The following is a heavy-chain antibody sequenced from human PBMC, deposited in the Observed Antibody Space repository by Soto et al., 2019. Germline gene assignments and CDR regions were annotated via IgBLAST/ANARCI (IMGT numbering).Heavy chain of an antibody. Sequence: QVQLVESGGGVVQPGRSLRLSRAASGFTFSSYGMHWVRQAPGKGLEWVAVIWYDGSNKYYADSVKGRFTISRDNSKNTLYLQMNSLRAEDTAVYYCARGDYYDSREIITGGAYYYYGMDVWGQGTTVTVSS. CDR3: ARGDYYDSREIITGGAYYYYGMDV. D-gene: IGHD3-22*01. J-gene: IGHJ6*02. CDR1: GFTFSSYG. CDR2: IWYDGSNK. V-gene: IGHV3-33*01.